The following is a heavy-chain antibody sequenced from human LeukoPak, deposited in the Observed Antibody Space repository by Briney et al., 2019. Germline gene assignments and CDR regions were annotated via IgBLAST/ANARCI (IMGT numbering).Heavy chain of an antibody. CDR1: GFTFSSYG. V-gene: IGHV3-30*02. CDR3: AEDQTYNWNYGGYFDY. CDR2: IRYDGSNK. D-gene: IGHD1-7*01. J-gene: IGHJ4*02. Sequence: PGGSLRLSCAASGFTFSSYGMHWVRQAPGKGLEWVAFIRYDGSNKYYADSVRGRFTISRDDSKNTLYLQMNSLRAEDTAVYYCAEDQTYNWNYGGYFDYWGQGTLVTVSS.